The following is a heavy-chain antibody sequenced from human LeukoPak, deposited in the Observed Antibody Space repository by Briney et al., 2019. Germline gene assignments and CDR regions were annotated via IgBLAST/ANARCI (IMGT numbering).Heavy chain of an antibody. CDR3: ARDIAPAGLFFDY. V-gene: IGHV3-7*01. J-gene: IGHJ4*02. Sequence: GGSLRLSCAASGFTLSSYWMSWVRQAPGKGLEWVANIKYDGSEKDYVDSVKGRLTISRDNAKNPLYLQMNSLRAEDTAVYYCARDIAPAGLFFDYWGQGTLVTVSS. D-gene: IGHD6-13*01. CDR1: GFTLSSYW. CDR2: IKYDGSEK.